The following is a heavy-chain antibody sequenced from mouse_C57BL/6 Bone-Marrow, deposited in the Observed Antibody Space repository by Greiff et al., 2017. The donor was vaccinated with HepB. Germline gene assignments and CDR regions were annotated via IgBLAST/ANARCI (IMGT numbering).Heavy chain of an antibody. J-gene: IGHJ3*01. V-gene: IGHV1-64*01. CDR1: GYTFTSYW. Sequence: VQLQQPGAELVKPGASVKLSCKASGYTFTSYWMHWVKQRPGQGLEWIGMIHPNSGSTNYNEKFKSKATLTVDKSSSTAYMHISSLTSEDSEVYYCAREGNYDYRYWGQGTLVTVSA. CDR2: IHPNSGST. D-gene: IGHD2-4*01. CDR3: AREGNYDYRY.